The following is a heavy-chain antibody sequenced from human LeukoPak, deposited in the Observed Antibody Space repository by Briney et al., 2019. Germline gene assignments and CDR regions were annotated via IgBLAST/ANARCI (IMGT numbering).Heavy chain of an antibody. V-gene: IGHV3-23*01. D-gene: IGHD1-1*01. CDR2: ISGSDGST. Sequence: PGGSLRLSCAASGFTFSSYAMSWVRQAPGKGLEWVSGISGSDGSTYYAESVKGRFTISRDNSKNMLYLQMNSLRVEDTAVYYCAKGPDMVHPGNFDFWGQGTLVTVSS. J-gene: IGHJ4*02. CDR1: GFTFSSYA. CDR3: AKGPDMVHPGNFDF.